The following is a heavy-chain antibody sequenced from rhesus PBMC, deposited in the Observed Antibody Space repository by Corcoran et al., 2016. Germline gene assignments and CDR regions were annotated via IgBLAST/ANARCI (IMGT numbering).Heavy chain of an antibody. CDR2: ISSDGSNK. Sequence: EGQMVESGGDLVQPGGALRLSCAASGFSFNFYCLHWVRQAQGKGLEWVTVISSDGSNKQYADSVRARFTISRDNSRNIVYLQMNNLKLEDTAVYYCSRFDVWGPGVLVIVSS. V-gene: IGHV3-54*02. J-gene: IGHJ5-1*01. CDR3: SRFDV. CDR1: GFSFNFYC.